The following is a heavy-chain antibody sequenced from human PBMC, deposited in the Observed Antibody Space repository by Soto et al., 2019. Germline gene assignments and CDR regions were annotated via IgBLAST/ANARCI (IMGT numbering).Heavy chain of an antibody. CDR1: GYSFTSYW. V-gene: IGHV5-51*01. CDR3: ARLNGDYQYYYYYMDV. Sequence: LGESLKISCKGSGYSFTSYWIGWVRQMPGKGLEWMGIIYPGDSDTRYSPSFQGQVTISADKSISTAYLQWSSLKASDTAMYYCARLNGDYQYYYYYMDVWGKGTTVTVSS. D-gene: IGHD4-17*01. J-gene: IGHJ6*03. CDR2: IYPGDSDT.